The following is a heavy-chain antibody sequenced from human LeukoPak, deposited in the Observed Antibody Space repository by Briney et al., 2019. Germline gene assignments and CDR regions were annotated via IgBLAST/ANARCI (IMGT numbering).Heavy chain of an antibody. CDR1: GFTFSSYG. CDR3: AKVARGSYSEYFQN. Sequence: PGGSLRLSCAASGFTFSSYGMHWVRQAPGKGLEWVAFIQDEGRSKIYADSVQGRFTVSRDNSRNTMYLQMNSLRVEDTAVYYCAKVARGSYSEYFQNWGQGTLVTVSS. D-gene: IGHD1-26*01. CDR2: IQDEGRSK. V-gene: IGHV3-30*02. J-gene: IGHJ1*01.